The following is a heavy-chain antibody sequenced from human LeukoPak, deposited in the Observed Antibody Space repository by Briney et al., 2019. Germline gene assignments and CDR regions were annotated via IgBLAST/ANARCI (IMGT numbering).Heavy chain of an antibody. CDR1: GFTFSSYW. CDR2: INSDGSST. V-gene: IGHV3-74*01. J-gene: IGHJ3*02. Sequence: GGSLRPSCAASGFTFSSYWMHWVRQAPGKGLVWVSRINSDGSSTSYADSVKGRFTISRDNAKNTLYLQMNSLRAEDTAVYYCARTYGGYDDAFDIWGQGTMVTVSS. CDR3: ARTYGGYDDAFDI. D-gene: IGHD4-17*01.